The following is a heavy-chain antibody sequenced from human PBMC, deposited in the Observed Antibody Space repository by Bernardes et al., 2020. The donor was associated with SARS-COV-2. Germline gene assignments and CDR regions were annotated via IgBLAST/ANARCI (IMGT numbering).Heavy chain of an antibody. D-gene: IGHD1-1*01. Sequence: GGSLRLSCSASGFTLSNYAVQWVRQAPGKGLKYVSAINYNAAWTYYADSVKGRFTISRDNTKNTVYLHMNSLREEDTAVYYCRLVGTPDHWGQGTLVTVSS. CDR2: INYNAAWT. V-gene: IGHV3-64D*06. CDR1: GFTLSNYA. CDR3: RLVGTPDH. J-gene: IGHJ4*02.